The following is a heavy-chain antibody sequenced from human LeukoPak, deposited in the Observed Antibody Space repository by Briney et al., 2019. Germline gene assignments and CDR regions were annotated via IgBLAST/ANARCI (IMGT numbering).Heavy chain of an antibody. J-gene: IGHJ2*01. CDR1: GITVSSYA. CDR3: AKRTEYCSSTRCAFWYFDL. D-gene: IGHD2-2*01. Sequence: VGSLRLSCAASGITVSSYAMSWVRQAPGKGLDWVSSMHGSGGSTHYADSVKGRFTISRDNAKNTLYLQMDSLRGEDTAVYYCAKRTEYCSSTRCAFWYFDLWGRGTLVTVSS. V-gene: IGHV3-23*01. CDR2: MHGSGGST.